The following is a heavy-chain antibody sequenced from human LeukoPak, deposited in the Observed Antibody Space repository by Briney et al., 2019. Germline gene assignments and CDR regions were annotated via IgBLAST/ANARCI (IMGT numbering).Heavy chain of an antibody. CDR1: DGSISSGDYY. D-gene: IGHD3-3*01. J-gene: IGHJ5*02. CDR3: ARDQNYDFWSGLNPPADWFDP. Sequence: SETLSLTCTVSDGSISSGDYYWSWIRQPPGKGLEWIGYIYYSGSTYYNPSLKSRVTISVDTSKNQFSLKLSSVTAADTAVYYCARDQNYDFWSGLNPPADWFDPWGQGTLVTVSS. V-gene: IGHV4-30-4*08. CDR2: IYYSGST.